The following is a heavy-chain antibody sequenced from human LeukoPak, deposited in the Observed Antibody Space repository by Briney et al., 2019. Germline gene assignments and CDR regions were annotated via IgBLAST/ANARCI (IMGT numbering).Heavy chain of an antibody. V-gene: IGHV4-34*01. J-gene: IGHJ6*02. D-gene: IGHD3-3*01. CDR3: ARAGYYDFWSGHTPLYGMDV. Sequence: PSETLSLTCAVYGGSFSGYYWSWIRQPPGKGLEWIGEINHSGSTNYNPSLKSRVTISVDTSKNQFSLKLSSVTAADTAVYYCARAGYYDFWSGHTPLYGMDVWGQGTTVTVSS. CDR1: GGSFSGYY. CDR2: INHSGST.